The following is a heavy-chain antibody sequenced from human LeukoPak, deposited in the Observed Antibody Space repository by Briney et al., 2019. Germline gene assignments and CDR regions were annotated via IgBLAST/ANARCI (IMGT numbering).Heavy chain of an antibody. D-gene: IGHD4/OR15-4a*01. Sequence: GGSLRLSCAASGFTFSDYYVSWTRQAPGKGLEWVSYISSSGSTIYYADSVKGRFTISRDNAKNSLYLQMNSLRAEDTAVYYCARVWSMVVTYDYWGQGTLVTVSS. CDR2: ISSSGSTI. J-gene: IGHJ4*02. V-gene: IGHV3-11*04. CDR3: ARVWSMVVTYDY. CDR1: GFTFSDYY.